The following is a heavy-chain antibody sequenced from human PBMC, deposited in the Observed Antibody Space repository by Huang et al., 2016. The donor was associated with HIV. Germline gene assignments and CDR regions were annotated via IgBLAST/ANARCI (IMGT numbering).Heavy chain of an antibody. CDR3: ARERMMSWLDDHDAFDI. CDR2: INHSGST. Sequence: QVQLQQWGAGLLKPSETLSLTCAVYGGSFSGYYWSWIRQSPGKWLEGIGEINHSGSTNHNPSLKSRLTISVDTSKNQFSLKLSSVTAADTAVYYCARERMMSWLDDHDAFDIWGQGTMVTVSS. V-gene: IGHV4-34*01. CDR1: GGSFSGYY. D-gene: IGHD1-1*01. J-gene: IGHJ3*02.